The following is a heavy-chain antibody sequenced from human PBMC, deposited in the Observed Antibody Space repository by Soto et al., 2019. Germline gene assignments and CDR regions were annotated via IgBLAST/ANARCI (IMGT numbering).Heavy chain of an antibody. CDR3: TRPRSEYSSSWYRSGDYYYGMDV. J-gene: IGHJ6*02. D-gene: IGHD6-13*01. V-gene: IGHV3-73*01. CDR1: GFTFSGSA. Sequence: GGSLRLSCAASGFTFSGSAMHWVRQASGKGLEWVGRIRSKANSYATAYAASVKGRFTISRDDSKNTAYLQMNSLKTEDTAVYYCTRPRSEYSSSWYRSGDYYYGMDVWGQGTTVTVSS. CDR2: IRSKANSYAT.